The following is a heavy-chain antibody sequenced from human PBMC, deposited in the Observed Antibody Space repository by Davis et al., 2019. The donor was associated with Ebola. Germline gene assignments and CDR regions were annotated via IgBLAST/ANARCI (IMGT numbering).Heavy chain of an antibody. V-gene: IGHV5-51*01. J-gene: IGHJ4*02. D-gene: IGHD3-3*02. CDR2: IYPADSDT. Sequence: GGSLRLSCKGSEYNFITYWIGWVRQIPGKGLEWMGIIYPADSDTRYSPSFQGQVTISADRSISTAYLKLMRLKASDTAMYYCARGTSLARNFDYWGQGTLVTVSS. CDR3: ARGTSLARNFDY. CDR1: EYNFITYW.